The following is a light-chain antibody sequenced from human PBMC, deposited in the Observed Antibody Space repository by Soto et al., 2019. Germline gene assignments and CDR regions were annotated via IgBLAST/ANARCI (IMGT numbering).Light chain of an antibody. J-gene: IGKJ1*01. Sequence: EIVMTQSPATLSVSPGERATLSCRASQSVSSNLACYQQKPGQAPRLLICGASTRATGIPARFSGSGCGTEFTLTISILQSEDFAYYYCQQYNNWPWAFGQGTKVDIK. CDR1: QSVSSN. V-gene: IGKV3-15*01. CDR2: GAS. CDR3: QQYNNWPWA.